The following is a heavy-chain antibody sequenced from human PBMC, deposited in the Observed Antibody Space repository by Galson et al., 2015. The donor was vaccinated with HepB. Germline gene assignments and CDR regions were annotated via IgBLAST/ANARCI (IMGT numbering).Heavy chain of an antibody. CDR3: ARDPEGWVERRFDY. V-gene: IGHV3-30-3*01. J-gene: IGHJ4*02. CDR2: ISCDGSNK. D-gene: IGHD1-1*01. Sequence: SLRLSCAASGFTFSSYAMHWVRQAPGKGLEWVAVISCDGSNKYYADSVKGRFTISRDNSKNTLYLQMNSLRAEDTAVYYCARDPEGWVERRFDYWGQGTLVTVSS. CDR1: GFTFSSYA.